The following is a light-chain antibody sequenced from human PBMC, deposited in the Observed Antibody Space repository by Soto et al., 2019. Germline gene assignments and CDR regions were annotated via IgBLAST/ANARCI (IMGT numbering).Light chain of an antibody. CDR1: QGISNW. CDR2: AAS. J-gene: IGKJ3*01. CDR3: QPGNIFPFT. Sequence: DLPMTQSPSSVSASVGDRVSITCRASQGISNWLAWYQQKPGRAPKLLIYAASSLQSGVSSRFSGSGSGTDFALPISGLQHEYVAPYYCQPGNIFPFTFGPGTKVHIK. V-gene: IGKV1D-12*01.